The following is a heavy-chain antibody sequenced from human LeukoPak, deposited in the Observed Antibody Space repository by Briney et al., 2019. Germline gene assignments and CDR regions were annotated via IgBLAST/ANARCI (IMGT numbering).Heavy chain of an antibody. Sequence: ASVKVSCKASGYTFTGYYMHWVRQAPGQGLEWMGWINPNGGGTNYAQKFQGWVTMTRDTSISTAYMELSRLRPDDTAVYYCAIGTSYDILTGPIPGFDYWGQGTLVTVSS. V-gene: IGHV1-2*04. J-gene: IGHJ4*02. CDR2: INPNGGGT. D-gene: IGHD3-9*01. CDR3: AIGTSYDILTGPIPGFDY. CDR1: GYTFTGYY.